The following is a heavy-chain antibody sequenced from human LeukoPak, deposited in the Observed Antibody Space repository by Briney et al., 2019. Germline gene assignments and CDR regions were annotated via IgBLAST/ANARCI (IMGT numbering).Heavy chain of an antibody. CDR1: GFTFSSYS. Sequence: GGSLRLCCAASGFTFSSYSMNWVRHAPGKGLEWVSYISSSSSTIYYADSVKGRFTISRDNAKNSLYLQMNSLRPEDTAVHYCARDSPPDYWGQGTLVTVSS. V-gene: IGHV3-48*01. J-gene: IGHJ4*02. CDR3: ARDSPPDY. CDR2: ISSSSSTI.